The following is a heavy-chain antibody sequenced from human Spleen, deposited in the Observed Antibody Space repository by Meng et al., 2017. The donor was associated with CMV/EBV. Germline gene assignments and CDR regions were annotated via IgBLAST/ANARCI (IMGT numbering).Heavy chain of an antibody. J-gene: IGHJ2*01. V-gene: IGHV4-4*07. CDR3: ARDRGWLQLLWYFDL. Sequence: QGQLQELVPGLVQPSEPLSLTCTVSGGSISSYYWSWIRQPAGKGLEWIGRIYTSGSTNYNPSLKSRVTMSVDTSKNQFSLKLSSVTAADTAVYYCARDRGWLQLLWYFDLWGRGTLVTVSS. D-gene: IGHD5-24*01. CDR1: GGSISSYY. CDR2: IYTSGST.